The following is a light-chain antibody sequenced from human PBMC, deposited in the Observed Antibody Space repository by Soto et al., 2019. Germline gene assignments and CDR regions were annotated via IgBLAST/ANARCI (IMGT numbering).Light chain of an antibody. CDR1: QSVSSF. Sequence: ELVLTQSPATLSLSPGERATLSCRASQSVSSFLAWDQQKPGQAPRLLIYDTFNRATGIPARFSGSGSGTDFTLTISGLEPEDFAIYYCQQRSNWPPITFGQGTRLEI. J-gene: IGKJ5*01. CDR2: DTF. V-gene: IGKV3-11*01. CDR3: QQRSNWPPIT.